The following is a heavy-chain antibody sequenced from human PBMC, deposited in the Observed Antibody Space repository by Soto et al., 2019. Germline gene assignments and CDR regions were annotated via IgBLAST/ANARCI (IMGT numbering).Heavy chain of an antibody. J-gene: IGHJ1*01. CDR2: ISYDESNI. D-gene: IGHD3-22*01. V-gene: IGHV3-30*18. CDR1: GFTFSSYG. CDR3: TKGVVVITSYFQH. Sequence: QVQLVESGGGVVQPGRSLRLSCAASGFTFSSYGMHWVRQSPAKGLEWVAVISYDESNIYYADSVKGRFTISRDNSKNTLYLQMNSLRAEDTAVYYWTKGVVVITSYFQHWGQGTLVIVSS.